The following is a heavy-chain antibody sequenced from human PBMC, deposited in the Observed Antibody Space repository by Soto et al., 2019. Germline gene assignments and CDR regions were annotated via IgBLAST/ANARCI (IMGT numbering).Heavy chain of an antibody. V-gene: IGHV5-51*01. CDR2: IYPGDSDT. D-gene: IGHD3-10*01. Sequence: PGESLKISCKGSGYSFTSYWIGWVRQMPGKGLEWMGIIYPGDSDTRYSPSFQGQVTISADKSISTAYLQWSSLKASDTAMYYCARHRTMVRGEASNYYYGMDVWGQGTTVTVSS. CDR3: ARHRTMVRGEASNYYYGMDV. CDR1: GYSFTSYW. J-gene: IGHJ6*02.